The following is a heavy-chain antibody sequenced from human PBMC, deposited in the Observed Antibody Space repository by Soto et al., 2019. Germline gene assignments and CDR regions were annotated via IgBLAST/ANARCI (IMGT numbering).Heavy chain of an antibody. D-gene: IGHD2-15*01. V-gene: IGHV4-39*01. J-gene: IGHJ4*02. CDR1: GGSISSSSYY. CDR3: ARRYGGTLDD. Sequence: SETLSLTCTVSGGSISSSSYYWGWIRQPPGKGLEWIGSIYYSGSTYYNPSLKSRVTISVDTSKNQFSLKLSSVTAADTAVYYCARRYGGTLDDWGQGTLVTVSS. CDR2: IYYSGST.